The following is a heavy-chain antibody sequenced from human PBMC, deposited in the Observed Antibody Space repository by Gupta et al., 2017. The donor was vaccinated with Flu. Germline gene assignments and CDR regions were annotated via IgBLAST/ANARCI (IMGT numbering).Heavy chain of an antibody. V-gene: IGHV3-72*01. CDR3: SRGETGPSPPGRNDC. Sequence: RLVESGGGLVQPGGSLRISWGVSGLTFSEHYLDWIRQATGKRLEWVGRIRNKANSYTTEYAASVKDRFTITRDDSKSSLYLQMNSLKNEDTAVYYCSRGETGPSPPGRNDCWGQGTLVTVSS. CDR1: GLTFSEHY. CDR2: IRNKANSYTT. D-gene: IGHD1-14*01. J-gene: IGHJ4*02.